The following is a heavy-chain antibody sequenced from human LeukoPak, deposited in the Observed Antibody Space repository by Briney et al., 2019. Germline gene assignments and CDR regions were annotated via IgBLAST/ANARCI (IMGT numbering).Heavy chain of an antibody. V-gene: IGHV3-11*01. Sequence: GGSLRLSCAASGFTVSSNYMSWIRQAPGKGLEWVSYISSSGSTIYYADSVKGRFTISRDNAKNSLYLQMNSLRAEDTAVYYCARAKYSSSWYKYWGQGTLVTVSS. CDR1: GFTVSSNY. CDR3: ARAKYSSSWYKY. J-gene: IGHJ4*02. D-gene: IGHD6-13*01. CDR2: ISSSGSTI.